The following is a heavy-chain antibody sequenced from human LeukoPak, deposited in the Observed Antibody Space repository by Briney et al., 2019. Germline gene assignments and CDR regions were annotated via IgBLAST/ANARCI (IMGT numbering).Heavy chain of an antibody. D-gene: IGHD2-21*02. CDR2: ISAYNGNT. Sequence: ASVKVSCKASGYTFTSYGISWVRQAPGQGLEWMGWISAYNGNTNYAQKLQGRVTMTTDTSTSTAYMELRSLRSDDPAVYYCASDWADCGGDCYPPDVAFDYWGQGTLVTVSS. CDR1: GYTFTSYG. V-gene: IGHV1-18*01. CDR3: ASDWADCGGDCYPPDVAFDY. J-gene: IGHJ4*02.